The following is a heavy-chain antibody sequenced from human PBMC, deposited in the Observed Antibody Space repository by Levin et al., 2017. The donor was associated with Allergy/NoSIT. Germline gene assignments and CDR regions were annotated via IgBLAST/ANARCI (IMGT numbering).Heavy chain of an antibody. V-gene: IGHV3-21*01. CDR3: ARGVDYYDSSGYYETDAFDI. CDR1: GFTFSSYS. CDR2: ISSSSSYI. Sequence: GGSLRLSCAASGFTFSSYSMNWVRQAPGKGLEWVSSISSSSSYIYYADSVKGRFTISRDNAKNSLYLQMNSLRAEDTAVYYCARGVDYYDSSGYYETDAFDIWGQGTMVTVSS. J-gene: IGHJ3*02. D-gene: IGHD3-22*01.